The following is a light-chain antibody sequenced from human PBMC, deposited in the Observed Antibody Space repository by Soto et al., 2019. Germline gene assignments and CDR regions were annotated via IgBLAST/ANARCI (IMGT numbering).Light chain of an antibody. J-gene: IGKJ3*01. CDR3: LQYDTYPRT. V-gene: IGKV1-16*02. Sequence: DIQMTQSPSSLSASVGDRVIITCRASQGIMSHLAWFQQKPGKAPKSLIYVASKLQSGVPSKFSGSGSGTDFTLTINSLQPEDFATYYCLQYDTYPRTFGPGTKVDIK. CDR2: VAS. CDR1: QGIMSH.